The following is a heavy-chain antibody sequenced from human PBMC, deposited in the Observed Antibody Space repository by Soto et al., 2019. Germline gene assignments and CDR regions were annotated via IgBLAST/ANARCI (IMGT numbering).Heavy chain of an antibody. Sequence: SVKVSCKASGGTFSSYAISWVRQAPGQGLEWMGGIIPIFGTANYAQKFQGRVTITADESTSTAYMELSSLRSEDTAVYYCARWRDGYKPNYYGMDVWGQGTTVTVSS. CDR3: ARWRDGYKPNYYGMDV. D-gene: IGHD5-12*01. CDR1: GGTFSSYA. CDR2: IIPIFGTA. V-gene: IGHV1-69*13. J-gene: IGHJ6*02.